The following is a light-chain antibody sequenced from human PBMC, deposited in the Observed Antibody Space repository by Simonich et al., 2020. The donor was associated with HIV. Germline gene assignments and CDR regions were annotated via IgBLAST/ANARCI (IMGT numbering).Light chain of an antibody. CDR1: QAISNS. CDR2: AAS. V-gene: IGKV1-39*01. CDR3: QQSYSTPFT. J-gene: IGKJ3*01. Sequence: DIQMTQSPSSLSASVGHKVTITCRTSQAISNSLAWYQQKPGKAPKLLIYAASSLQEGVPSRFSGSGSGTDFTLTSNSLQPEDFATYYCQQSYSTPFTFGPGTKVAFK.